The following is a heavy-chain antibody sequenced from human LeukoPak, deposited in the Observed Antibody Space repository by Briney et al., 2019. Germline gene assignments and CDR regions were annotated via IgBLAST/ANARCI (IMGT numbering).Heavy chain of an antibody. CDR3: ARGERDFDH. D-gene: IGHD3-16*01. CDR2: TRSKVYGGTT. CDR1: GLSFSDSA. J-gene: IGHJ4*02. V-gene: IGHV3-49*04. Sequence: PGRSLRLSCTFSGLSFSDSAVIWVRQAAGKGLEWIGCTRSKVYGGTTEYAASVKGRITISRDESKSIAYLQMDSLTTEDTAVYFCARGERDFDHWGQGTLVTVSS.